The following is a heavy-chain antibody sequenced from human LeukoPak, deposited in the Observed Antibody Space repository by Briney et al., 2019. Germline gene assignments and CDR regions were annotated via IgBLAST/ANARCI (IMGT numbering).Heavy chain of an antibody. CDR3: TRTVLDCKNGVCYDY. Sequence: HRASVEVSCKASGYTFTSYDINWVRQAPGQGLEWMGWISPYNGNAINAQKLQGRVTVTTDTTTSTAYMELRSLRSDDTAVYYCTRTVLDCKNGVCYDYWGQGTLVSVSS. V-gene: IGHV1-18*01. CDR2: ISPYNGNA. CDR1: GYTFTSYD. J-gene: IGHJ4*02. D-gene: IGHD2-8*01.